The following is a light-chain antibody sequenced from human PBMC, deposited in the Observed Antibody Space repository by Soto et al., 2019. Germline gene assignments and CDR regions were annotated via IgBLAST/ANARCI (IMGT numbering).Light chain of an antibody. CDR1: QSVSSYY. J-gene: IGKJ5*01. Sequence: EIVLTQSPATLSLSPGERATLSCRASQSVSSYYLAWCQQRPGQAPRLLIYGASTRAAGIPDRFSGSGSGTDFTLTITRLEPEDSAVYFCQQYTGPPTTFGQGTRLEI. CDR2: GAS. V-gene: IGKV3-20*01. CDR3: QQYTGPPTT.